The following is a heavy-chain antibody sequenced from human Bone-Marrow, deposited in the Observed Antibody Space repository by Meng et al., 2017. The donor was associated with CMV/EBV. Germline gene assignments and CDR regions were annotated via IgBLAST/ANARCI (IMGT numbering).Heavy chain of an antibody. Sequence: GESLKISCAASGFTFSSYEMNWVRQAPGKGLEWVSYISSSGSTIYYADSVKGRLTISRDNAKNSLYLQMNSLRAEDTAVYYCARGYFDWLLKPSNYFDYWGQGTLVTVSS. V-gene: IGHV3-48*03. J-gene: IGHJ4*02. CDR1: GFTFSSYE. D-gene: IGHD3-9*01. CDR3: ARGYFDWLLKPSNYFDY. CDR2: ISSSGSTI.